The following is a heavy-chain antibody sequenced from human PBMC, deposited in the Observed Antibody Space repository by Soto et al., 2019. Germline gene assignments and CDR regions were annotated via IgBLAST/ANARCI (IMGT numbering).Heavy chain of an antibody. CDR2: IIPTFGAA. Sequence: QVHLVQSGAEVQRPGSSVKVSCEASGGSFSSDAITWVRQVPGQGLEWMGGIIPTFGAANYGRQFQGRVTISADESTRTVYMELSSLRFDDTAVYYCVRGFSGYYSSLDYWGQGTLVTVSS. D-gene: IGHD5-12*01. V-gene: IGHV1-69*01. CDR3: VRGFSGYYSSLDY. J-gene: IGHJ4*02. CDR1: GGSFSSDA.